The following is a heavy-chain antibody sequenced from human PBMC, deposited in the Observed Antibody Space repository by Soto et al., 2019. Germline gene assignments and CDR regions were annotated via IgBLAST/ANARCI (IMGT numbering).Heavy chain of an antibody. J-gene: IGHJ3*02. CDR2: INPSGGST. CDR1: GYAFTGYY. Sequence: GASVMVSCKASGYAFTGYYMHWVRQAPGQGLEWMGIINPSGGSTSYAQKFQGRVTMTRDTSTSTAYMELSSLRSEDTAVYYCARGGTMVRGVIITGPDAFDIWGQGTMVTVSS. D-gene: IGHD3-10*01. V-gene: IGHV1-46*03. CDR3: ARGGTMVRGVIITGPDAFDI.